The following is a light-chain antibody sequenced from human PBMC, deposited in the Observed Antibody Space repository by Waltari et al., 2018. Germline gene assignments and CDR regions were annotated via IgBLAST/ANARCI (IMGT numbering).Light chain of an antibody. V-gene: IGLV2-23*01. CDR1: SSDVGSYNL. Sequence: QCALTQPASVSGSPGQSIPISCTATSSDVGSYNLVPWYQQHPGKAPKLMIYEASKRPSGVSNRFSGSKSGNTASLTISGLQAEDEADYYCSSYAGNCNLVVFGGGTKLTVL. CDR2: EAS. CDR3: SSYAGNCNLVV. J-gene: IGLJ2*01.